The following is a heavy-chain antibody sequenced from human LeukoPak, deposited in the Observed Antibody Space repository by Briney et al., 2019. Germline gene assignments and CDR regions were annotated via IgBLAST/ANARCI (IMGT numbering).Heavy chain of an antibody. CDR3: ARSPSYYCSGGSCYSGYYYYYMDV. J-gene: IGHJ6*03. D-gene: IGHD2-15*01. V-gene: IGHV3-21*01. CDR1: GFTFSSYE. Sequence: PGGSLRLSCAASGFTFSSYEMNWVRQAPGKGLEWVSSISSSSSYIYYADSVKGRFTISRDNAKNSLYLQMNSLRAEDTAVYYCARSPSYYCSGGSCYSGYYYYYMDVWGKGTTVTVSS. CDR2: ISSSSSYI.